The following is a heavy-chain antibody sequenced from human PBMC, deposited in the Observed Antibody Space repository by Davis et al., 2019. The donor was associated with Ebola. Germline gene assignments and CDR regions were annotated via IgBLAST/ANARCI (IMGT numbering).Heavy chain of an antibody. Sequence: SVQVSCKASGFTFTSSAVQWVRQARGQRLEWIGWIVVGSGNTNYAQKFQERVTITRDMSTSTAYMELSSLRSEDTAVYYCAALLRYFDPGYWGQGTLVTVSS. D-gene: IGHD3-9*01. CDR1: GFTFTSSA. CDR3: AALLRYFDPGY. CDR2: IVVGSGNT. V-gene: IGHV1-58*01. J-gene: IGHJ4*02.